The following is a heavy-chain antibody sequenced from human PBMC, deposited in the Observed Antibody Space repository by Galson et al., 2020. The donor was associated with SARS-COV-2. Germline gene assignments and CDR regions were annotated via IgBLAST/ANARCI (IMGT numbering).Heavy chain of an antibody. J-gene: IGHJ3*02. CDR3: ARDVPHNALDI. CDR1: GFPFTYHW. V-gene: IGHV3-74*01. Sequence: PGGSLRLSCAASGFPFTYHWIHWVRQAPGKGLEWVSRTTDSGADTTYAESVKGRFFASRDNINNILYLDMNGLRADDTAVYYCARDVPHNALDIWGQGTVVNVSS. CDR2: TTDSGADT.